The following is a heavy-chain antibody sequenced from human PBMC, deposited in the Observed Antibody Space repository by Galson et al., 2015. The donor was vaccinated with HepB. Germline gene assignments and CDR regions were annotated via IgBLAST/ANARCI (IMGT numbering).Heavy chain of an antibody. CDR1: GYTFTSYY. V-gene: IGHV1-46*01. Sequence: SVKVSCKASGYTFTSYYMHWVRQAPGQGLEWMGIINPSGGSTSYAQKFQGRVTMTRDTSTSTVYMELSSLRSEDTAVYYCARDGPPSAHVVVTAGGQLQGDWFDPWGQGTLVTVSS. CDR2: INPSGGST. J-gene: IGHJ5*02. CDR3: ARDGPPSAHVVVTAGGQLQGDWFDP. D-gene: IGHD2-21*02.